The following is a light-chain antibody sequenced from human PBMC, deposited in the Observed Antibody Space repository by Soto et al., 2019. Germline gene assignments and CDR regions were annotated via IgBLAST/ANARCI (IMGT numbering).Light chain of an antibody. CDR1: ISNIGVNY. Sequence: QSVLTQPPSVSAAPGLTVTISCSGSISNIGVNYVSWYQQVPGTAPKLLIYEHNKRPSGIPDLFSGSTSGTSATLGITGLQTGDEGDYYCATWDSNLRAVVFGGGTQLTVL. CDR3: ATWDSNLRAVV. J-gene: IGLJ7*01. CDR2: EHN. V-gene: IGLV1-51*01.